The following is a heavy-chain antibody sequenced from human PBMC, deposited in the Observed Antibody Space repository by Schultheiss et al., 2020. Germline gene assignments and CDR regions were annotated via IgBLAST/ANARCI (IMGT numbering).Heavy chain of an antibody. V-gene: IGHV1-3*01. J-gene: IGHJ6*02. D-gene: IGHD3-3*01. Sequence: ASVKVSCKASGYNFTSYAMHWVRQAPGQRLEWMGWINAGNGNTKYSQKFQGRVTITRDTSASTAYMELSSLRSEDTAVYYCARSGVPSKSFWSGYDADYYYGMDVWGQGTTVTVSS. CDR2: INAGNGNT. CDR3: ARSGVPSKSFWSGYDADYYYGMDV. CDR1: GYNFTSYA.